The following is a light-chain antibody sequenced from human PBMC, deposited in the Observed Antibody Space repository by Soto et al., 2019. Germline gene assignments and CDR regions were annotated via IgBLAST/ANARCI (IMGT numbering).Light chain of an antibody. CDR3: QQYAVSPLT. CDR1: QSVGRNF. J-gene: IGKJ4*01. Sequence: EIVLTQSPGALSLSPGDRAILSCRASQSVGRNFLAWYQQKPGQAPRLLIHGASNRATGIPDRFSGSGSGTDFTLTISRLEPEDFAVYYCQQYAVSPLTFGGGPKVQIK. CDR2: GAS. V-gene: IGKV3-20*01.